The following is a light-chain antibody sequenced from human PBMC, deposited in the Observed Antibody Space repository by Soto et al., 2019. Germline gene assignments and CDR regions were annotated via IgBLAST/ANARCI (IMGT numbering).Light chain of an antibody. CDR1: QSVNSN. Sequence: EIVMTQSPATLSMSPGERATLSCTASQSVNSNLAWYQQKPGQAPRLLIYGASTRATDIPARFSGSGSGTEFTLTISSLQSEDFAVYYCQQYNNWPPWTFGQGTKVEIK. V-gene: IGKV3-15*01. J-gene: IGKJ1*01. CDR2: GAS. CDR3: QQYNNWPPWT.